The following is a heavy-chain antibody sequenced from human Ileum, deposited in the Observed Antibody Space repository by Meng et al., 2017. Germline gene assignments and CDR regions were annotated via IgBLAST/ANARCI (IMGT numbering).Heavy chain of an antibody. CDR2: IRSKANNYAT. Sequence: DVPLGASGGGLFQPGGSLKLSGAASGLSFSDSVMQGDRQASGKGLEWVGHIRSKANNYATAYAASVKGRFTISRDESKNTAYLQMSSLKTEDTAVYYCTRLYSAGWGQGTLVTVSS. V-gene: IGHV3-73*02. D-gene: IGHD6-13*01. CDR3: TRLYSAG. CDR1: GLSFSDSV. J-gene: IGHJ4*02.